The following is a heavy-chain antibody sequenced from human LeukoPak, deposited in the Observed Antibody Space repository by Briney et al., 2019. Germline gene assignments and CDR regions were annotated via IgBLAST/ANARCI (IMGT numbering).Heavy chain of an antibody. V-gene: IGHV1-2*02. Sequence: ASVKVSCKASGYTFTGYYLHWVRQAPGQGLEGMGGINPNSGGTNYAQKFQGRVTMTRDTSISTAYMELSRLRSDDTAVYYCATAFKYGSGSYYFDYWGQGTLVTVSS. J-gene: IGHJ4*02. CDR1: GYTFTGYY. CDR2: INPNSGGT. CDR3: ATAFKYGSGSYYFDY. D-gene: IGHD3-10*01.